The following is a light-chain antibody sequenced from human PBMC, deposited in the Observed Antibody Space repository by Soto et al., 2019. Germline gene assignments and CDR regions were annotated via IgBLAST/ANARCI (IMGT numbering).Light chain of an antibody. J-gene: IGLJ3*02. CDR2: EVS. CDR3: SSFRTGSVVL. CDR1: SSDVGGYNY. Sequence: QSVLTQPASVSGSPGQSITISCTGTSSDVGGYNYVSWYQQHPGKAPKLMIYEVSNRPSGVSNRFSGSKSGNTASLTISGLQAEDEADYYCSSFRTGSVVLFGGGTKLTVL. V-gene: IGLV2-14*01.